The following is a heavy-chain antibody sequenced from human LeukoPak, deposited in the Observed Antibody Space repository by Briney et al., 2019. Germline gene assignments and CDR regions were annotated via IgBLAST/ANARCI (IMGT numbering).Heavy chain of an antibody. J-gene: IGHJ3*02. CDR2: ISGSGGST. V-gene: IGHV3-23*01. Sequence: ESGGSLRLSCAASGFTFSSYAMSWVRQAPGKGLEWVSAISGSGGSTYYADSVKGRFTISRDNSNNTLYLQMNSLRAEDTAVYYCAKDLGSRRLAPDAFDIWGQGTMVTVSS. D-gene: IGHD7-27*01. CDR3: AKDLGSRRLAPDAFDI. CDR1: GFTFSSYA.